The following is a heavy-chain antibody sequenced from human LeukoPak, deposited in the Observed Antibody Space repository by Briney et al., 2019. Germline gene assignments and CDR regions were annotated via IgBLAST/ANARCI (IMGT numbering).Heavy chain of an antibody. D-gene: IGHD6-19*01. CDR1: RFTFSSYA. CDR2: IGRSGVST. Sequence: CLRLSCAASRFTFSSYAMSWVRHAARKGLEWVSGIGRSGVSTFDADSVEGWFTISRDNAENTLYLQMNSLRAEDTAVYYCAKAYSSGWSHIGHFDHWGQGTLVTVSS. V-gene: IGHV3-23*01. J-gene: IGHJ4*02. CDR3: AKAYSSGWSHIGHFDH.